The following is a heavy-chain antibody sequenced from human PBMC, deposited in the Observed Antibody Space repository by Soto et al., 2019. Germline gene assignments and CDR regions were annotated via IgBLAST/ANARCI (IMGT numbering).Heavy chain of an antibody. J-gene: IGHJ2*01. D-gene: IGHD3-3*01. CDR3: AKEGDDFWSGYYSYWYFDL. Sequence: EVQLLESGGGLVQPGGSLRLSCAASGFTFSSYAMSWVRQAPGKGLEWVSAISGSGGSTYYADSVKGRFTISRDNSKNTLYVQMNSLRAEDTAVYYCAKEGDDFWSGYYSYWYFDLWGRGTLVTVSS. CDR2: ISGSGGST. CDR1: GFTFSSYA. V-gene: IGHV3-23*01.